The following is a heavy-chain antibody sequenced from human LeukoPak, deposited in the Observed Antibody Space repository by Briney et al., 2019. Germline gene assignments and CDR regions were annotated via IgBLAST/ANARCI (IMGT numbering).Heavy chain of an antibody. CDR3: ARARGYYDSSGYRWYYFDY. J-gene: IGHJ4*02. CDR2: INHSGST. CDR1: GGSFSGYY. Sequence: PSETLSLTCADYGGSFSGYYWSWIRQPPGKGLEWIGEINHSGSTNYNPSLKSRVTISVDTSKNQFSLKLSSVTAADTAVYYCARARGYYDSSGYRWYYFDYWGQGTLVTVSS. V-gene: IGHV4-34*01. D-gene: IGHD3-22*01.